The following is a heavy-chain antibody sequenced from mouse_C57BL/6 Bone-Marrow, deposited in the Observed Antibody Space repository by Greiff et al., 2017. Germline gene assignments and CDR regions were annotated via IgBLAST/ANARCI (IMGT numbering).Heavy chain of an antibody. CDR2: ISDGGSYT. J-gene: IGHJ2*01. V-gene: IGHV5-4*01. CDR3: ARDRGAHPYYFDY. D-gene: IGHD1-3*01. CDR1: GFTFSSYA. Sequence: EVKLQESGGGLVKPGGSLILSCAASGFTFSSYAMSWVRQTPEKRLEWVATISDGGSYTYYPDNVKGRFTISRDNAKNNLYLQMSHLKSEDTAMYYCARDRGAHPYYFDYWGQGTTLTVSS.